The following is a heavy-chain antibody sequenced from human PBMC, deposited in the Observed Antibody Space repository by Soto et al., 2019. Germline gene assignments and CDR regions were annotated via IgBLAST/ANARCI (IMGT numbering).Heavy chain of an antibody. CDR2: ISAYNGNT. V-gene: IGHV1-18*01. CDR1: GYTFTSYG. CDR3: ARDDPYDSSGYFFDY. J-gene: IGHJ4*02. D-gene: IGHD3-22*01. Sequence: ASVKVSCKASGYTFTSYGISWVRQAPGQGLEWMGWISAYNGNTNYAQKLQGRVTMTTDTSTSTAYMELSSLRSDDTAVYYCARDDPYDSSGYFFDYWGQGTLVTVSS.